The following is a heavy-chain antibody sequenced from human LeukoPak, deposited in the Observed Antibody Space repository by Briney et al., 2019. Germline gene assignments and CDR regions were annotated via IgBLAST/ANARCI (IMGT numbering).Heavy chain of an antibody. CDR2: ISYDGSNK. CDR1: GFTFSSYG. D-gene: IGHD2-2*01. J-gene: IGHJ4*02. Sequence: GRSLRLSCAASGFTFSSYGMHWVRQAPGKGLEWVAVISYDGSNKYYADSVKGRFTISRDNSKNTLYLQMNSLRAEDTAVYYSAKSLEEYQLLPFDYWGQGTLVTVSS. V-gene: IGHV3-30*18. CDR3: AKSLEEYQLLPFDY.